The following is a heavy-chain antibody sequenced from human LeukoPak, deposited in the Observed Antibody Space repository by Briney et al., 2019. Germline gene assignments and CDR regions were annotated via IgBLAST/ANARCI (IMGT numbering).Heavy chain of an antibody. J-gene: IGHJ2*01. V-gene: IGHV3-48*01. D-gene: IGHD3-16*01. CDR1: GFTFSRYS. CDR2: ISSSSSRT. CDR3: ARGGFGGVMDYWYFDL. Sequence: GGSLRLSCAASGFTFSRYSMNWVRQAPGKGLEWISYISSSSSRTYYADSVKGRFTISRDNAKNSLYLQMNSLRAEDTAVYYCARGGFGGVMDYWYFDLWGRGTLVTVSS.